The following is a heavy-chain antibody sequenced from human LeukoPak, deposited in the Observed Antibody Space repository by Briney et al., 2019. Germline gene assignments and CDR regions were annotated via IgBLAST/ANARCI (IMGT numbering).Heavy chain of an antibody. CDR1: GFTFSSYW. Sequence: PGGSLRLSCAASGFTFSSYWMHWVRQAPGKGRVWVSRINSDGSSTSYADSVKGRFTISRDNAKNTLYPQMNSLRAEDTAVYYCARDPLSEQQSPVWFDPWGQGTLVTVSS. CDR2: INSDGSST. CDR3: ARDPLSEQQSPVWFDP. D-gene: IGHD6-13*01. V-gene: IGHV3-74*01. J-gene: IGHJ5*02.